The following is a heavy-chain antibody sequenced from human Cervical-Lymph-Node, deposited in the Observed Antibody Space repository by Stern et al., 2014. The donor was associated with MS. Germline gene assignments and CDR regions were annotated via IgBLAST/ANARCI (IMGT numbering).Heavy chain of an antibody. CDR1: GGSISSYY. CDR3: AGSGTYYPDY. J-gene: IGHJ4*02. V-gene: IGHV4-59*08. Sequence: VQLVESGPGLVKPSETLSLTCSVSGGSISSYYWNWIRQPPGKGLEWIANVHYSGTTNSNPSLKSRVTILLDTSMNKISLKLTSVTAADTAVYYCAGSGTYYPDYWGQGILVTVSS. D-gene: IGHD3-3*01. CDR2: VHYSGTT.